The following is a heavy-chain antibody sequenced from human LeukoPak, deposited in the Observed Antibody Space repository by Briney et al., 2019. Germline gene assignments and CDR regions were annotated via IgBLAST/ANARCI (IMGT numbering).Heavy chain of an antibody. Sequence: ASVKVSCKASGYTFTVYFIHWVRQAPGQGLEWMGRINPNSGATDYAQKFQGRVTMTGDTSISTAYMVLSSLKSDDTAVYYCTREGAAEAKNFDYWGQGTLVTVSS. V-gene: IGHV1-2*06. CDR2: INPNSGAT. D-gene: IGHD6-13*01. J-gene: IGHJ4*02. CDR3: TREGAAEAKNFDY. CDR1: GYTFTVYF.